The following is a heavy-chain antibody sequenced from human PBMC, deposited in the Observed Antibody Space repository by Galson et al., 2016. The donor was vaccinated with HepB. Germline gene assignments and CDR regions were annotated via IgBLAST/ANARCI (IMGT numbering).Heavy chain of an antibody. CDR1: GYTLSEVS. CDR3: ASFSRRFYGMDV. D-gene: IGHD3-3*01. J-gene: IGHJ6*02. CDR2: FDPEDGEI. V-gene: IGHV1-24*01. Sequence: SVKVSCKVPGYTLSEVSMHWVRQAPGKGLEWMGGFDPEDGEIIYGQKFQGRVTMTEDTSTDTTYMELSSLRSEDPAVYYCASFSRRFYGMDVWGQGTTVTVSS.